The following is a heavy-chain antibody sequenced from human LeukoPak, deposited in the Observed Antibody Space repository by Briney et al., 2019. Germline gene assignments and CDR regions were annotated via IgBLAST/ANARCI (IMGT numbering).Heavy chain of an antibody. CDR1: GFTVSSNY. D-gene: IGHD3-22*01. Sequence: GGSLRLSCAASGFTVSSNYMSWVRQAPGKGLEWVSVIYSGGSTYYADSVKGRFTISRDNSKNTLYLQMNSLRAEDTAVYYCAKGPRPSMIVVLTRPKYFQHWGQGTLVTVSS. J-gene: IGHJ1*01. V-gene: IGHV3-66*01. CDR2: IYSGGST. CDR3: AKGPRPSMIVVLTRPKYFQH.